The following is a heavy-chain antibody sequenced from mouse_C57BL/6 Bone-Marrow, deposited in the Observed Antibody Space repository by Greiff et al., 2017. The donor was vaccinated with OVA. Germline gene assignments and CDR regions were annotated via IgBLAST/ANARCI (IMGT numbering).Heavy chain of an antibody. Sequence: EVQLQQSGPELVKPGASVKISCKASGYSFTDYKMNWVKQSNGKGLEWIGVINPNNGTPNYNQKLKGKATLTVDKSSSTASMQLHSLTSDDSAVYYYARKESNFHYAMDYWGQGTSVTVSS. V-gene: IGHV1-39*01. J-gene: IGHJ4*01. D-gene: IGHD2-5*01. CDR2: INPNNGTP. CDR1: GYSFTDYK. CDR3: ARKESNFHYAMDY.